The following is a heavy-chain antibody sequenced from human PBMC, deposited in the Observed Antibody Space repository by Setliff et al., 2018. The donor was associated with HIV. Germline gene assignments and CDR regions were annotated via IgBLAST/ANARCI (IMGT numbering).Heavy chain of an antibody. D-gene: IGHD6-13*01. CDR3: ARLPDINSWPFDY. Sequence: SETLSLTCTVSGDSITGRWLSWIRQPPGKGLEWTGNIYHDGFANYNPSLKSRLTISVDTSKNQVSLTLSSVTPADTAVYYCARLPDINSWPFDYWARGTLVTVSS. V-gene: IGHV4-59*11. J-gene: IGHJ4*02. CDR2: IYHDGFA. CDR1: GDSITGRW.